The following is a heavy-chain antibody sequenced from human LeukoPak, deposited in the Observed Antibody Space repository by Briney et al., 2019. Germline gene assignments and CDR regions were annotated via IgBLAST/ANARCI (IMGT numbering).Heavy chain of an antibody. CDR3: ARSRGGYCSSTSCSRFDY. J-gene: IGHJ4*02. CDR2: IYYSGST. V-gene: IGHV4-31*03. Sequence: SQTLSLTCTVSGGSISSGGYYWSWIRQHPGKGLEWIGYIYYSGSTYYNPSLKSRVTISVDMSKNQFSLKLSSVTAADTAVYYCARSRGGYCSSTSCSRFDYWGQGTLVTVSS. CDR1: GGSISSGGYY. D-gene: IGHD2-2*01.